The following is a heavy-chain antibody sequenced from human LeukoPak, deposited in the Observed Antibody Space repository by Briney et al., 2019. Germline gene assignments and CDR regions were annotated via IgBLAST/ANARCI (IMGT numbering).Heavy chain of an antibody. CDR3: AKEAGAAGASWNIDF. CDR2: ISASSDSK. Sequence: PGGSLRLSCAASGFTFSRYPMHWLRPVPGKGLEWVSDISASSDSKFYADSVKGGFPLSRDNSKNALYLQMSSLRAEDTAVYFCAKEAGAAGASWNIDFWGQGALLTVSS. CDR1: GFTFSRYP. J-gene: IGHJ4*02. V-gene: IGHV3-23*01. D-gene: IGHD1/OR15-1a*01.